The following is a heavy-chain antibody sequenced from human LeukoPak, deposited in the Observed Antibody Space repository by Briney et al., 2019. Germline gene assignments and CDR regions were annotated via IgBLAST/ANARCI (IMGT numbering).Heavy chain of an antibody. D-gene: IGHD5-12*01. CDR3: ARGRVATGARLYY. V-gene: IGHV1-8*01. J-gene: IGHJ4*02. CDR2: MNTKSGNT. CDR1: GYTFTRYD. Sequence: ASVKVSCKASGYTFTRYDINWVRQATGQGLEWMGWMNTKSGNTGHAQKFQGRVTMTRNTSISTAYMELSSLRSEDTAVYYCARGRVATGARLYYWGQGTLVTVSS.